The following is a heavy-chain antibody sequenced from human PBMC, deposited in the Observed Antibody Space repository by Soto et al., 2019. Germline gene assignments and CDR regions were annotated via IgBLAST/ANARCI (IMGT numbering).Heavy chain of an antibody. J-gene: IGHJ6*02. V-gene: IGHV4-4*07. CDR2: IYTSGST. CDR1: GGSISSYY. D-gene: IGHD3-16*02. Sequence: SETLSLTCTVSGGSISSYYWSWIRQPAGKGLEWIWRIYTSGSTNYNPSLKSRVTMSVDTSKNQFSLKLSSVTAADTAVYYCARDRMGYDYVWGSYRYGQADYGMDVWGQGTTVTVSS. CDR3: ARDRMGYDYVWGSYRYGQADYGMDV.